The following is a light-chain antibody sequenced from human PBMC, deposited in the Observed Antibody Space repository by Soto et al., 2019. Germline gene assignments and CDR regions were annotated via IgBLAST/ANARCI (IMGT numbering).Light chain of an antibody. Sequence: QSVLTQPPSLSGTPGQRVTISCSGSNFNVKNNYVYWYQQFAGTAPKLLIYSNNRRPSGVPDRFSGSKSGSSASLAISGLRPEDEVNYYCPFWDGRRREMVFGGGPPLPVL. CDR2: SNN. J-gene: IGLJ7*01. CDR1: NFNVKNNY. V-gene: IGLV1-47*01. CDR3: PFWDGRRREMV.